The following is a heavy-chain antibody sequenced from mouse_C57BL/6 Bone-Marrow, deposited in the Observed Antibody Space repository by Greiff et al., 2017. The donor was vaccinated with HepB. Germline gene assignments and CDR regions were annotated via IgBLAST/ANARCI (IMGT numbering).Heavy chain of an antibody. Sequence: QVHVKQSGAELVRPGTSVKVSCKASGYAFTNYLIEWVKQRPGQGLEWIGVINPGSGGTNYNEKFKGKATMTADKSSSTAYLQLSSLTSEDSAVYFCARGGNYSRWYFDVWGTGTTVTVSS. V-gene: IGHV1-54*01. CDR1: GYAFTNYL. J-gene: IGHJ1*03. CDR3: ARGGNYSRWYFDV. D-gene: IGHD2-1*01. CDR2: INPGSGGT.